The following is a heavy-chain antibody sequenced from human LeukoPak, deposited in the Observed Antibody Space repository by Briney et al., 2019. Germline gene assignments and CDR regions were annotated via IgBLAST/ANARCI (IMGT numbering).Heavy chain of an antibody. CDR2: ISSSSSYI. Sequence: PGGSLRLSCAASGFTFSSYSMNWVRQAPGKGLEWVSSISSSSSYIYYADSVKGRFTISRDNAKNSLYLQMNSLRAEDTAVYYCARDYLHSSGWYGYFQHWGQGTLVTVSS. D-gene: IGHD6-19*01. CDR3: ARDYLHSSGWYGYFQH. J-gene: IGHJ1*01. V-gene: IGHV3-21*01. CDR1: GFTFSSYS.